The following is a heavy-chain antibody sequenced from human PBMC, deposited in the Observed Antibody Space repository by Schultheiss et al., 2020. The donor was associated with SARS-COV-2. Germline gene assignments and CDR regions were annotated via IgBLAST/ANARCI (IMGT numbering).Heavy chain of an antibody. CDR1: GFTFSSYA. D-gene: IGHD6-6*01. CDR2: ISSNGGST. CDR3: ARDPRVGPRQTYSSSSGDWDY. Sequence: GESLKISCSASGFTFSSYAMHWVRQAPGKGLEYVSAISSNGGSTYYADSVKGRFTISRDNSKNTLYLQMNSLRAEDTAVYYCARDPRVGPRQTYSSSSGDWDYWGQGTLVTVSS. J-gene: IGHJ4*02. V-gene: IGHV3-64*04.